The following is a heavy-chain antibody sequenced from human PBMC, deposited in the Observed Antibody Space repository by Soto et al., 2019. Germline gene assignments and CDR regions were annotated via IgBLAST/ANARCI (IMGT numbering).Heavy chain of an antibody. J-gene: IGHJ3*02. CDR3: ARVIHSYGHDAFDI. D-gene: IGHD5-18*01. CDR1: GGSISSGDYY. Sequence: TSETLSLTCTVSGGSISSGDYYWSWIRQPPGKGLEWIGYIYYSGSTYYNPSLKSRVTISVDTSKNQFSLKLSSVTAADTAVYYCARVIHSYGHDAFDIWGQGTMVTVSS. CDR2: IYYSGST. V-gene: IGHV4-30-4*01.